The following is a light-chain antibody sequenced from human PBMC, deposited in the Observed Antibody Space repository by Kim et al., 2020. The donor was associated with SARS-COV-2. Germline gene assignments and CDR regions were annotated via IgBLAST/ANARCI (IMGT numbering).Light chain of an antibody. Sequence: VSLGQTANIICSGDKLGNRYASWYQQRPGHSPLLVIYQDSKRPSGIPERFSGSTSGHTATLTITGTQITDEATYYCQTQDSNTGIFGGGTQLTVL. J-gene: IGLJ2*01. CDR3: QTQDSNTGI. CDR1: KLGNRY. CDR2: QDS. V-gene: IGLV3-1*01.